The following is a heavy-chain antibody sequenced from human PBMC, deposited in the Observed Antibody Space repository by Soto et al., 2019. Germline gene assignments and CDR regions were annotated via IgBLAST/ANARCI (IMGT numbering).Heavy chain of an antibody. D-gene: IGHD5-18*01. CDR1: GFTFSSYL. CDR3: ARDGNTAMLGLGVDV. Sequence: GGSLILSCAASGFTFSSYLMHWVRQAPGKGLVWVSRINSDGSSTTYADSVKGRFTISRDNAENALCLRMNRLRAEDTAVYYCARDGNTAMLGLGVDVWRQGATVTVSS. V-gene: IGHV3-74*01. J-gene: IGHJ6*01. CDR2: INSDGSST.